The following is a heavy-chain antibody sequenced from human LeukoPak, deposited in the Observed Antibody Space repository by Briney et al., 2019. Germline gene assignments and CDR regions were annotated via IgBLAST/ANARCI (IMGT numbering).Heavy chain of an antibody. V-gene: IGHV3-23*01. CDR3: ARDPYGDYDAFDI. CDR2: ISGSGGST. CDR1: GFTFSSYA. Sequence: GGSLRLSCAASGFTFSSYAMSWVRQAPGKGLEWVSAISGSGGSTYYADSVKGRFTISRDNAKNSLYLQMNSLRAEDTAVYYCARDPYGDYDAFDIWGQGTMVTVSS. J-gene: IGHJ3*02. D-gene: IGHD4-17*01.